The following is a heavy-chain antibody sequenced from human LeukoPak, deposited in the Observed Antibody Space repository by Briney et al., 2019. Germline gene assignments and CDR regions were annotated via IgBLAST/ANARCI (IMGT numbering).Heavy chain of an antibody. CDR1: GYTLTELS. J-gene: IGHJ4*02. D-gene: IGHD3-10*01. V-gene: IGHV1-24*01. CDR2: FDPEDGET. CDR3: ATAPITMVRGPTRGFDY. Sequence: GASVKVSCKVSGYTLTELSMHWVRQAPGKGLEWMGGFDPEDGETIYAQKFQGRVTMTEDTSTDTAYMELSSLRSEDTAVYYCATAPITMVRGPTRGFDYWGQGTLVTVSS.